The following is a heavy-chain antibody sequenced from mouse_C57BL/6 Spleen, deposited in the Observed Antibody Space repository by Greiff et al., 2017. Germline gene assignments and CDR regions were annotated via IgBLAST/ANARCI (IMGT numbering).Heavy chain of an antibody. V-gene: IGHV1-80*01. Sequence: VQLQQSGAELVKPGASVKISCKASGYAFSSYWMNWVKQRPGKGLEWIGQIYPGDGDTNYNGKFKGKATLTADKSSSTAYMQLSSLTSEDSAVYFCASPYGNYSAWFAYWGQGTLVTVSA. CDR2: IYPGDGDT. J-gene: IGHJ3*01. D-gene: IGHD2-1*01. CDR1: GYAFSSYW. CDR3: ASPYGNYSAWFAY.